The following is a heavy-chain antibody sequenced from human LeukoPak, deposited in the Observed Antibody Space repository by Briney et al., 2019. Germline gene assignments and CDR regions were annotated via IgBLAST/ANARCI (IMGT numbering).Heavy chain of an antibody. Sequence: ASETLSLTCAVYGGSFSGYYWSWIRQPPGKGLEWIGEINHSGSTNYNPSLKSRVTISVDTSKNQFSLKLSSVTAADTAVYYCASLSSFLGLYYFDYWGQGTLVTVSS. CDR2: INHSGST. CDR3: ASLSSFLGLYYFDY. CDR1: GGSFSGYY. D-gene: IGHD6-13*01. V-gene: IGHV4-34*01. J-gene: IGHJ4*02.